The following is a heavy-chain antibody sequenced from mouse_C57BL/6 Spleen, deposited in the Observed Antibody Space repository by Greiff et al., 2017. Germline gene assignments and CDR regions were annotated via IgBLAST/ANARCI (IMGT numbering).Heavy chain of an antibody. J-gene: IGHJ1*03. CDR2: ISSGGSYT. Sequence: DVMLVESGGDLVKPGGSLKLSCAASGFTFSSYGMSWVRQTPDKRLEWVATISSGGSYTYYPDSVKGRFTISRDNAKNTLYLQMSSLKSEDTAMYYCARHRGNTRYFDVWGTGTTVTVSS. CDR3: ARHRGNTRYFDV. V-gene: IGHV5-6*02. CDR1: GFTFSSYG. D-gene: IGHD2-1*01.